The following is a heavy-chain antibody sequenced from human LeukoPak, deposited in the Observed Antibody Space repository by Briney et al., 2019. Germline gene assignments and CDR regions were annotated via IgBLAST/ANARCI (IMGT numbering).Heavy chain of an antibody. CDR1: GGSFSGYF. D-gene: IGHD5-18*01. V-gene: IGHV4-34*01. J-gene: IGHJ4*02. Sequence: SEALSLTCRVYGGSFSGYFWIWFRHPPGKGLEWIGEVNHSGSTNYKSSLRRRAIISVDTSKNQFSLKLTSVTAADTAIYFCAKYRYGYRGMDSWGQGTQVTVSS. CDR3: AKYRYGYRGMDS. CDR2: VNHSGST.